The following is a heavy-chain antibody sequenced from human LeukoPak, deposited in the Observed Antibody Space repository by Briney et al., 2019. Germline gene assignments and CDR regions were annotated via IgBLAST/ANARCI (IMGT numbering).Heavy chain of an antibody. Sequence: SETLSLTCTVSSGSISNGGYYWSWIRQHPGRGLEWIEYIYYSGSTYYTPSRTSRVTISVDTSKNQFSLKLYSVTAADTAVYYCASQIRYYYDSGGYPSFFDYWGQGTLVTVSS. CDR1: SGSISNGGYY. V-gene: IGHV4-31*03. J-gene: IGHJ4*02. D-gene: IGHD3-22*01. CDR2: IYYSGST. CDR3: ASQIRYYYDSGGYPSFFDY.